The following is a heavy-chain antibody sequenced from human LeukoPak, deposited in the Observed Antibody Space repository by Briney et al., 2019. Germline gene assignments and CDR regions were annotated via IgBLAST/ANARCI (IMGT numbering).Heavy chain of an antibody. CDR1: GGSFSGYY. CDR2: INHSGST. D-gene: IGHD3-22*01. Sequence: SETLSLTCAVYGGSFSGYYWSWIRQPPGKGLEWIGEINHSGSTNYNPSLKSRVTISVDTSKNQFSLTLSSVTAADTAVYYCARGHDSSGYYHIDYWGQGTLVTVSS. V-gene: IGHV4-34*01. J-gene: IGHJ4*02. CDR3: ARGHDSSGYYHIDY.